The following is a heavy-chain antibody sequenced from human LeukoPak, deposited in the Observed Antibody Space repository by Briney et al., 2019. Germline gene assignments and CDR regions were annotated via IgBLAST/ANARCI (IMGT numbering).Heavy chain of an antibody. J-gene: IGHJ4*02. Sequence: PGGSLRLSCAASGFTFSSYWMHWVRQAPGKGLVWVSRINSDGSSISYADSVKGRFTISRDNAKNTLYLQMNSLRAEDTAVYYCARPSSGYYGDDYWGQGTLVTVSS. CDR1: GFTFSSYW. CDR3: ARPSSGYYGDDY. D-gene: IGHD3-22*01. CDR2: INSDGSSI. V-gene: IGHV3-74*01.